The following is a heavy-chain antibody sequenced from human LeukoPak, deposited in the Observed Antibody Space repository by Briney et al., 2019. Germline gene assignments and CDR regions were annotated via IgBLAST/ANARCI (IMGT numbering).Heavy chain of an antibody. V-gene: IGHV4-39*07. CDR3: AREFTTAWLGDFDS. J-gene: IGHJ4*02. Sequence: NPSETLSLTCTVSGGSVSSSSHYCGWIRQPPGKGLEWIGSITYIGSTYYNPSLSSRVTISADTSKNQFSLKLTSVTAADTAVYYCAREFTTAWLGDFDSWGQGTLVTVSS. D-gene: IGHD1-26*01. CDR1: GGSVSSSSHY. CDR2: ITYIGST.